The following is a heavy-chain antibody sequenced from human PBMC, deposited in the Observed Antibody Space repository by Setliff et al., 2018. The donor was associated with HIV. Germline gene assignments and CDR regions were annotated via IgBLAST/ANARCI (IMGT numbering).Heavy chain of an antibody. Sequence: SVKVSCKASGGTFSSYAISWVRQAPGQGLEWMGGIIPILGTANYAQKFQGGVTITADESTNTVYLELSSLRSEDTALYYCARGYCGGDCYSSDWGQGTLVTVSS. CDR1: GGTFSSYA. J-gene: IGHJ4*02. V-gene: IGHV1-69*13. D-gene: IGHD2-21*02. CDR3: ARGYCGGDCYSSD. CDR2: IIPILGTA.